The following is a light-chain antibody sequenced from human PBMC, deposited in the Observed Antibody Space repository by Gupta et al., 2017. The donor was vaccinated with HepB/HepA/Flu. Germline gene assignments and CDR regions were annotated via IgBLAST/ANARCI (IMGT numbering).Light chain of an antibody. Sequence: EIVLTQSPATLSLSPGERATLSCRASQSVSRYLAWYQQKPGQAPRLLIYDTSYRATSLPARFSGRASETDFTLTISILDPEDFTVYYCQPRSDWPQSFGHGTKVVIK. CDR1: QSVSRY. CDR3: QPRSDWPQS. V-gene: IGKV3-11*01. CDR2: DTS. J-gene: IGKJ3*01.